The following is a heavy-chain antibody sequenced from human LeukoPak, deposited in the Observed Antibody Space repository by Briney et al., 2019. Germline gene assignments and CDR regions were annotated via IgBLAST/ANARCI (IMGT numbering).Heavy chain of an antibody. CDR3: ARGGTGSSGLRNWFDP. CDR2: INHSGST. D-gene: IGHD6-19*01. CDR1: GGSISSGRYY. Sequence: SETLSLTCTVSGGSISSGRYYWSWIRQPPGKGLEWIGEINHSGSTNYNPSLKSRVTISVDTSKNQFSLKLSSVTAADTAVYYCARGGTGSSGLRNWFDPWGQGTLVTVSS. J-gene: IGHJ5*02. V-gene: IGHV4-39*07.